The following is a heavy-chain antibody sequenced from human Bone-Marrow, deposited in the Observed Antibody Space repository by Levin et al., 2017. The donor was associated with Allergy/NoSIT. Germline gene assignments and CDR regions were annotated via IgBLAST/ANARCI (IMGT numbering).Heavy chain of an antibody. J-gene: IGHJ4*02. V-gene: IGHV3-30*18. D-gene: IGHD2-2*01. CDR3: AKASH. CDR1: GFHFSSYD. CDR2: VSYDGSDK. Sequence: GGSLRLSCAASGFHFSSYDIHWVRQAPGKGLEWVAVVSYDGSDKSYADSVKGRFTISRDNSKSTLYLQMNSLRPEDTALYYCAKASHWGQGTLVTVSS.